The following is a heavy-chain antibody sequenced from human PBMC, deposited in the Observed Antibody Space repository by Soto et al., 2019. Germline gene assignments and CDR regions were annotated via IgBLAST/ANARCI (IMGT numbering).Heavy chain of an antibody. Sequence: ETLSLTCTVSGGSVSSGSYYWSWIRQPPGKGLEWIGYIYHGGSTYYNPSLNSRVTLSIDMTNNHVSLILNSVTAADTAVYYCARVGPWVPYYYDSSPYTFENWFDPWGQGTLVTVSS. J-gene: IGHJ5*02. V-gene: IGHV4-61*03. CDR3: ARVGPWVPYYYDSSPYTFENWFDP. D-gene: IGHD3-22*01. CDR2: IYHGGST. CDR1: GGSVSSGSYY.